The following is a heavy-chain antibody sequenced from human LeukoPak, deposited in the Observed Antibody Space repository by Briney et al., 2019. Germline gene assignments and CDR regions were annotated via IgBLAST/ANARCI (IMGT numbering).Heavy chain of an antibody. CDR3: AASGMRDFEPYY. Sequence: GGSLRLSCAASGFTVSSNYMSWVRQAPGRGLEWVSVIYGGGGTYYADSVKGRFTISRDNSKNTLYLQMNSLRAEDTAVYYCAASGMRDFEPYYWGQGTLVTVSS. J-gene: IGHJ4*02. CDR1: GFTVSSNY. D-gene: IGHD1-26*01. V-gene: IGHV3-53*01. CDR2: IYGGGGT.